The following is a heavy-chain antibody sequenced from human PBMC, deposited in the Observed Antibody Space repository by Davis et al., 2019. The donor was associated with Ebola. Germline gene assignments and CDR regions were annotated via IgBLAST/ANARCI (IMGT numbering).Heavy chain of an antibody. D-gene: IGHD6-6*01. CDR2: ISAYNGNT. CDR1: GYTFTSYG. J-gene: IGHJ4*02. V-gene: IGHV1-18*01. CDR3: ARDRIAARKFDY. Sequence: AASVKVSCKASGYTFTSYGISWVRQAPGQGLEWMGWISAYNGNTNYAQKFQGRVTMTRDTSTSTVYMELSSLRSEDTAVYYCARDRIAARKFDYWGQGTLVTVSS.